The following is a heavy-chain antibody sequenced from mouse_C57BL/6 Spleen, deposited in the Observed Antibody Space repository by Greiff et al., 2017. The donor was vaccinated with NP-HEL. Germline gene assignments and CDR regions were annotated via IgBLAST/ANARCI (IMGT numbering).Heavy chain of an antibody. Sequence: QVQLQQPGAELVRPGSSVKLSCKASGYTFTSYWMHWVKQRPIRGLEWIGNIDPSDSETHYNQKFKDKATLTVDKSSSTAYMQLSSLTSEDSAVYYCARGGRQGAMDYWGQGTSVTVSS. CDR2: IDPSDSET. D-gene: IGHD3-2*01. CDR1: GYTFTSYW. V-gene: IGHV1-52*01. CDR3: ARGGRQGAMDY. J-gene: IGHJ4*01.